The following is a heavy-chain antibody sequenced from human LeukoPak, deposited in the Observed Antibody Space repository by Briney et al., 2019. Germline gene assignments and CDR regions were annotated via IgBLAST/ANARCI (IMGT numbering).Heavy chain of an antibody. V-gene: IGHV4-34*01. D-gene: IGHD3-3*01. CDR1: GGSFSGYC. Sequence: SETLSLTCAVYGGSFSGYCWSWIRQPPGKGLEWIGEINHSGSTNYNPSLKSRVTISVDTSKNQFSLKLSSVTAADTAVYYCARLYYDFWSGYYTYFDYWGQGTLVTVSS. CDR3: ARLYYDFWSGYYTYFDY. CDR2: INHSGST. J-gene: IGHJ4*02.